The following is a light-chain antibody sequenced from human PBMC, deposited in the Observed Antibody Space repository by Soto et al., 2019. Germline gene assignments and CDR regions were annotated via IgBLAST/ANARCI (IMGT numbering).Light chain of an antibody. Sequence: DIQMTQSPSSLSASIGDRVTITCRANQSINNFLNWYQHRPGQAPQLLIYVASSLQSGVPSRFSGRGSGTDVTLTISSLQPEDFATYFCQQTFNTPRTFGQGTKLEIK. CDR3: QQTFNTPRT. CDR1: QSINNF. CDR2: VAS. V-gene: IGKV1-39*01. J-gene: IGKJ2*01.